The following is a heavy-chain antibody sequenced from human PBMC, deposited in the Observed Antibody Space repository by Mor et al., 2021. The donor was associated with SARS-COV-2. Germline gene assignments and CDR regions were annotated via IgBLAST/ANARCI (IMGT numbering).Heavy chain of an antibody. D-gene: IGHD2-21*02. CDR3: ARSPREGDWGQYYFDY. V-gene: IGHV4-39*01. Sequence: SRVTISVDTSKNQFSLKLSSVTAADTAVYYCARSPREGDWGQYYFDYWGQGTLVTVSS. J-gene: IGHJ4*02.